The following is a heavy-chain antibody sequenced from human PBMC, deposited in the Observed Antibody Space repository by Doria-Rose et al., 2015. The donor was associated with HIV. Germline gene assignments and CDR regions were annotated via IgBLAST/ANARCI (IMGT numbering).Heavy chain of an antibody. V-gene: IGHV2-26*01. CDR3: ARIKSSRWYHKYYFDF. CDR2: TFSDDER. CDR1: GVSLSSPGMG. D-gene: IGHD6-13*01. Sequence: VTLKESGPVLVKPTETLTLTCTVSGVSLSSPGMGVSWIRQPPGKALEWLATTFSDDERYYTTSLQSRLTLSRGTSKSQVVLTMTDMDPVDTATYYCARIKSSRWYHKYYFDFWGQGTLVIISA. J-gene: IGHJ4*02.